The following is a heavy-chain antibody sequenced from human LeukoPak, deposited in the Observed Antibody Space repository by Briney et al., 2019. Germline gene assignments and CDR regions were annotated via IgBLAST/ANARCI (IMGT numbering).Heavy chain of an antibody. J-gene: IGHJ4*02. Sequence: SETLSLSCAVSGVSIGGYFWSRSRQSPGKGLEWMGFIYNIGSNKYNPSPESRATMTVDTSKNQFSLNRISLTGADTTVYLFARHVVSKNYPEYCGEGILGSVSS. D-gene: IGHD2-21*01. V-gene: IGHV4-59*08. CDR1: GVSIGGYF. CDR2: IYNIGSN. CDR3: ARHVVSKNYPEY.